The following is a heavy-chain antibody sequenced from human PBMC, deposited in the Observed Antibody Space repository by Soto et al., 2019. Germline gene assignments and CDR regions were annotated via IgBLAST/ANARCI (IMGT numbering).Heavy chain of an antibody. J-gene: IGHJ5*02. D-gene: IGHD6-19*01. V-gene: IGHV3-30-3*01. CDR1: GFTCSSYA. Sequence: QVQLVESGGGVVQPGRSLRLSCAASGFTCSSYAMHWVRQAPAKGLEWVAVISYDERKKYYADSVKGRFTISRDNSKNPLDVQMNIMRAEDTDVYSSAKDTYSSGWLRISWWFDQWGQGPLVTVSA. CDR3: AKDTYSSGWLRISWWFDQ. CDR2: ISYDERKK.